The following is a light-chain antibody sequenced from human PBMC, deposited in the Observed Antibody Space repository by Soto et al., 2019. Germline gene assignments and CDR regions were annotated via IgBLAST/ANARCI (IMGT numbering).Light chain of an antibody. CDR3: QQRSNWEGT. CDR1: QSVSSY. V-gene: IGKV3-11*01. Sequence: EIVLTQSPATLSLSPGERTTLSCRASQSVSSYLAWYQQRPGQAPRRVIYDASNRATGIPARFSGSGSGTDFTLTISSREPEDFAVYYCQQRSNWEGTFGGGTRVEIK. J-gene: IGKJ4*02. CDR2: DAS.